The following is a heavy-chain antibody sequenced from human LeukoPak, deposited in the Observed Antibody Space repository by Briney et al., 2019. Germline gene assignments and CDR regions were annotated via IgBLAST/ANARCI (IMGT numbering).Heavy chain of an antibody. V-gene: IGHV3-23*01. CDR2: VSHGGGTT. Sequence: GGSLRLSCAASGFTFSSYAMSWVRQAPGKGLEWVSAVSHGGGTTYYADSVKGRFTISRDNSKNTLSLQMNSLRAEDTAVYYCAKDLGYDGSERESDYWGQGTLVTVSS. CDR3: AKDLGYDGSERESDY. J-gene: IGHJ4*02. CDR1: GFTFSSYA. D-gene: IGHD3-10*01.